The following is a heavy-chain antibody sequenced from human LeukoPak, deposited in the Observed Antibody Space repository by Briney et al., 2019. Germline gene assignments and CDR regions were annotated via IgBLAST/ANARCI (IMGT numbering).Heavy chain of an antibody. CDR1: GFTFGDYA. D-gene: IGHD3-10*01. Sequence: GGSLRLSCTASGFTFGDYAMSWVRQAPGKGLEWVSVIYSGGSTYYADSVKGRFTISRDNSKNTLYLQMNSLRAEDTAVYYCARDGDYYGSGSYDPYTSLSAWGQETLVTVSS. J-gene: IGHJ5*02. CDR2: IYSGGST. CDR3: ARDGDYYGSGSYDPYTSLSA. V-gene: IGHV3-66*01.